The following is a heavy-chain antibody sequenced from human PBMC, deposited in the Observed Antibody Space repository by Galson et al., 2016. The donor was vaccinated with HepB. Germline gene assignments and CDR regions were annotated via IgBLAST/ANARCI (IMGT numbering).Heavy chain of an antibody. CDR2: ISSTNTYI. D-gene: IGHD2-2*01. V-gene: IGHV3-21*01. J-gene: IGHJ6*02. CDR3: ARQGMALGYCSGTSCHRYGMDI. CDR1: GFTFSDYT. Sequence: SLRLSCAASGFTFSDYTMHWVRQSPGKGLEWVSSISSTNTYIFYADSVKGRFTISRDNAQNSLYLQVNSLRVEDTAVYYCARQGMALGYCSGTSCHRYGMDIWGQGTTVTVSS.